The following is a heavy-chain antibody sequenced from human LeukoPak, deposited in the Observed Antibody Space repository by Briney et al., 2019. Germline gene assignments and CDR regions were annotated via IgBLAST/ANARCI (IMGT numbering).Heavy chain of an antibody. D-gene: IGHD6-19*01. CDR1: GFTVSSNY. J-gene: IGHJ3*02. Sequence: GGSLRLSCAVSGFTVSSNYITWVRQAPGEGLECVSLIYSGGSTYYADSVKGRFTISRDNSKNALYLQMNSLRVEDTAVYYCARVALDSSGWLQDTFDIWGQGTMVTVS. V-gene: IGHV3-66*01. CDR3: ARVALDSSGWLQDTFDI. CDR2: IYSGGST.